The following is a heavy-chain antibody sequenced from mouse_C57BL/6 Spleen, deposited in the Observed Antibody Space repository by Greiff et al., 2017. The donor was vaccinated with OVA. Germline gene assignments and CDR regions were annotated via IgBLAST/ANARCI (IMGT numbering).Heavy chain of an antibody. Sequence: VQLQQSGAELVKPGASVKLSCKASGYTFTSYWMHWVKQRPGQGLEWIGMIHPNSGSTNYNEKFKSKATLTVDKSSSTAYMQLSSLTSEDSAVYYCARCYGNYRYFDVWGTGTTVTVSS. V-gene: IGHV1-64*01. CDR3: ARCYGNYRYFDV. J-gene: IGHJ1*03. CDR1: GYTFTSYW. CDR2: IHPNSGST. D-gene: IGHD2-1*01.